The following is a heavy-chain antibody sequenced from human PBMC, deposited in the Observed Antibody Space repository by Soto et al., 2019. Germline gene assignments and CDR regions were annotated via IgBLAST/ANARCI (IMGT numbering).Heavy chain of an antibody. CDR1: GFTFSSYA. V-gene: IGHV3-30-3*01. CDR2: ISYDGSNK. Sequence: QVQLVESGGGVVQPGRSLRLSCAASGFTFSSYAMHWVRQAPGKGLEWVAAISYDGSNKYYADSVKGRFTISRDNSKNTLYLQMNSLRAEDTAVYYCARLSDYWGQGTLVTVSS. CDR3: ARLSDY. J-gene: IGHJ4*02.